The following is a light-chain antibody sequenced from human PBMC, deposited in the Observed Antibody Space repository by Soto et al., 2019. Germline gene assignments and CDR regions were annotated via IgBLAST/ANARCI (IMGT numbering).Light chain of an antibody. CDR2: DTS. CDR3: QQSDSDPWT. Sequence: DIQMTQSPSSLSASVGDRVIITCRTSQSISSHLNWYQQKQGEAPNLLIFDTSSLQSGVPSRFSGSGSGTDFTLTISSLQPEDFATYYCQQSDSDPWTFGQGTKVEVK. CDR1: QSISSH. V-gene: IGKV1-39*01. J-gene: IGKJ1*01.